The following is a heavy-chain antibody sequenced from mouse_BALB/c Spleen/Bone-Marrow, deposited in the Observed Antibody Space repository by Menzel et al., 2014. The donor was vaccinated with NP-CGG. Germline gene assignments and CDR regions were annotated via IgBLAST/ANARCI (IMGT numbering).Heavy chain of an antibody. V-gene: IGHV2-5-1*01. Sequence: VQLQQSGPSLVQPSQSLSITCTVSGFSLTSYGVHWVRQSPGKGLEWLGVIWRGGSTDYNAAFMSRLGITKDNSKSQVFFKMNSLQADDNAIYYCALQAYWGQGTLVTVSA. CDR2: IWRGGST. CDR3: ALQAY. J-gene: IGHJ3*01. CDR1: GFSLTSYG.